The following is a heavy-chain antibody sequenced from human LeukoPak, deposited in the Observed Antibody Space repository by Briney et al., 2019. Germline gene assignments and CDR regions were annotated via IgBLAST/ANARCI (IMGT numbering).Heavy chain of an antibody. J-gene: IGHJ5*02. CDR1: GGSFSGYY. D-gene: IGHD6-19*01. CDR3: ATRGYSSGWYSPPGFDP. CDR2: INHSGST. V-gene: IGHV4-34*01. Sequence: PSETLSLTCAVYGGSFSGYYWSWIRQTPGKGLEWIGEINHSGSTNYNPSLKSRVTISVDTSKNQFSLKLSSVTAADTAVYYCATRGYSSGWYSPPGFDPWGQGTLVTVSS.